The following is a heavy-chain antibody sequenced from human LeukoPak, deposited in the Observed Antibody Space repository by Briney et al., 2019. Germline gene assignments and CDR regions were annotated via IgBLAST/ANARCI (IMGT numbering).Heavy chain of an antibody. J-gene: IGHJ4*02. Sequence: SVKVSCKASGGTFSSYAISWVRQAPGQRLEWMGGIIPIFGTVNYAQKFQGRVTITADESTSTAYMELSSLRSQDTAVYYCARIFGSSSSFDYWGQGTLVTVSS. CDR1: GGTFSSYA. V-gene: IGHV1-69*13. D-gene: IGHD6-6*01. CDR3: ARIFGSSSSFDY. CDR2: IIPIFGTV.